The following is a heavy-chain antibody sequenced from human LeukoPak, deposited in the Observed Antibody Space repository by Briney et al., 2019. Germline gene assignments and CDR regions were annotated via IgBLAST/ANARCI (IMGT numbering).Heavy chain of an antibody. CDR3: ARDLDYGDYASDY. V-gene: IGHV1-2*02. D-gene: IGHD4-17*01. J-gene: IGHJ4*02. CDR1: GGTFSSYA. Sequence: ASVKVSCKASGGTFSSYAISWVRQAPGQGLEWMGWINPNSGGTNYAQKFQGRVTMTRGTSISTAYMELSRLRSDDTAVYYCARDLDYGDYASDYWGQGTLVTVSS. CDR2: INPNSGGT.